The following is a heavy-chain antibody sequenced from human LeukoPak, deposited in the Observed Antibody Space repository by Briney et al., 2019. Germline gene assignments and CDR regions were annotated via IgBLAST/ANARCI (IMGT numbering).Heavy chain of an antibody. Sequence: SETLSLTCTVSGGSISSSSYYWGWVRQPPGKGLEWIGSICYSGSTYYNPSLKSRVTISVDTSKNQFSLKLSSVTAADTAVYYCARLSIMITFGGVNGFDYWGQGTLVTVSS. V-gene: IGHV4-39*01. CDR1: GGSISSSSYY. J-gene: IGHJ4*02. D-gene: IGHD3-16*01. CDR2: ICYSGST. CDR3: ARLSIMITFGGVNGFDY.